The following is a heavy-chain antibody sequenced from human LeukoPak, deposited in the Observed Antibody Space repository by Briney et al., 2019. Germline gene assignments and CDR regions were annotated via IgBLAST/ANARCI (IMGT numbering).Heavy chain of an antibody. J-gene: IGHJ4*02. CDR1: GGTSSSYA. Sequence: ASVKVSCKASGGTSSSYAISWVRQAPGQGLEWMGRIIPILGIANYAQKFQGRVTITADKSTSTAYMELSSLRSEDTAVYYCARDDYYDSSGYCVYWGQGTLVTVSS. V-gene: IGHV1-69*04. CDR3: ARDDYYDSSGYCVY. D-gene: IGHD3-22*01. CDR2: IIPILGIA.